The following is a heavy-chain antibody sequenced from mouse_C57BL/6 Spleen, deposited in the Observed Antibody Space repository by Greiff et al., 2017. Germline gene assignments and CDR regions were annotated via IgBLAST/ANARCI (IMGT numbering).Heavy chain of an antibody. CDR2: INPNNGGT. CDR3: ARDGITTVVAKAMDY. Sequence: EVKLVESGPELVKPGASVKMSCKASGYTFTDYNMHWVKQSHGKSLEWIGYINPNNGGTSYNQKFKGKATLTVNKSSSTAYMELRSLTSEDSAVDYCARDGITTVVAKAMDYWGQGTSVTVSS. CDR1: GYTFTDYN. V-gene: IGHV1-22*01. J-gene: IGHJ4*01. D-gene: IGHD1-1*01.